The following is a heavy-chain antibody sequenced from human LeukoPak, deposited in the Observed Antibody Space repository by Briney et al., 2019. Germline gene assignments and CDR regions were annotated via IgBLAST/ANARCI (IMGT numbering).Heavy chain of an antibody. CDR3: ARDLGYYDSSGYYGCYGMDV. D-gene: IGHD3-22*01. CDR1: GFTFSSYG. V-gene: IGHV3-33*01. CDR2: IWYDGSNK. J-gene: IGHJ6*02. Sequence: GGSLRLSCAASGFTFSSYGMPWVRQAPGKGLEWVAVIWYDGSNKYYADSVKGRFTISRDNSKNTLYLQMNSLRAEDTAVYYCARDLGYYDSSGYYGCYGMDVWGQGTTVTVSS.